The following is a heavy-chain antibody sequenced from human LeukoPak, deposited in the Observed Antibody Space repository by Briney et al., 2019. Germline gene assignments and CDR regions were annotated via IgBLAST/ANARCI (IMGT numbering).Heavy chain of an antibody. D-gene: IGHD3-16*01. V-gene: IGHV3-7*01. CDR3: ATYTHWVAGDV. J-gene: IGHJ6*02. CDR2: MNEDGSER. Sequence: GGSLRLSCAASGFTFSKSWMSWVRQAPGKGLEWVANMNEDGSERDYVDSVKGRFTISRDNARKSLYLQMSSLRAEDTAVYCCATYTHWVAGDVWGQGTTVTVSS. CDR1: GFTFSKSW.